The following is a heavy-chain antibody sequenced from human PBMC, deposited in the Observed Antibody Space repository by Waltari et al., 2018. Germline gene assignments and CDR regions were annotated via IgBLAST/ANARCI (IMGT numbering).Heavy chain of an antibody. D-gene: IGHD6-6*01. CDR2: SSWKSGST. J-gene: IGHJ4*02. CDR3: VKDRGLYSSSSGLDY. V-gene: IGHV3-9*01. Sequence: EVQLVESGGGLVQPGRSLRLSCAASGFSFDDYAMHWVRQAPGKGVGWVSGSSWKSGSTAYADSVEGRFTISRDNAKNSLYLQMHSLRPEDTALYYCVKDRGLYSSSSGLDYWGQGTLVTVSS. CDR1: GFSFDDYA.